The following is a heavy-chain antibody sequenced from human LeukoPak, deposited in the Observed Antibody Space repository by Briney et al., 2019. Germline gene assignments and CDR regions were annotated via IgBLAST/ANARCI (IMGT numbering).Heavy chain of an antibody. CDR1: GFTFSNYA. CDR3: AKGRGGGWYSHFDY. V-gene: IGHV3-23*01. J-gene: IGHJ4*02. Sequence: PGGSLRLSCAASGFTFSNYAMTWVRQAPGKGLGWVSGIIDSGGSTNYADSVKGRFSISRDNSKNTLFLQMNSLRAEDTGVYYCAKGRGGGWYSHFDYWGQGTLVTVSS. D-gene: IGHD6-19*01. CDR2: IIDSGGST.